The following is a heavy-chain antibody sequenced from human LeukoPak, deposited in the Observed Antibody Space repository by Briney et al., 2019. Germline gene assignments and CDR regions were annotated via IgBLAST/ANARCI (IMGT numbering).Heavy chain of an antibody. CDR3: ARIEHLPAALMPTHYYYGMDV. Sequence: ASVKVSCKASGYTFTNYAMNWVRQAPGQGLEWMGWINTNTGNPTYAQGFTGRFVFSLDTSVSTAYLQISSLKAEDTAVYYCARIEHLPAALMPTHYYYGMDVWGQGTTVTVSS. CDR2: INTNTGNP. CDR1: GYTFTNYA. J-gene: IGHJ6*02. V-gene: IGHV7-4-1*02. D-gene: IGHD2-2*01.